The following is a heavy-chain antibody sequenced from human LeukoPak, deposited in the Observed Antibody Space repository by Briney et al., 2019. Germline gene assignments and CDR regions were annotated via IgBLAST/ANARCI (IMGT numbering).Heavy chain of an antibody. CDR3: ASHYCSSTSCSPADAFNI. D-gene: IGHD2-2*01. J-gene: IGHJ3*02. V-gene: IGHV3-66*02. Sequence: PGGSLRLSCAASGFTVSSNYMSWVRQAPGKGLEWVSVIYSGGSTYYADSVKGRFTISRDNSKNTLYLQMNSLRAEDTAVYYCASHYCSSTSCSPADAFNIWGQGTMVTVSS. CDR2: IYSGGST. CDR1: GFTVSSNY.